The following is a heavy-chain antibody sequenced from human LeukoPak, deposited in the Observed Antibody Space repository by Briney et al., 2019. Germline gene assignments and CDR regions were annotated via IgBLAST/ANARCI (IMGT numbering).Heavy chain of an antibody. CDR2: IYYSGST. Sequence: SETLSLTCTVSGGSISGYYWSWIRQPPGKGLEWIGYIYYSGSTKYNPSLKSRVSMSVDTSKNQFSLKLNSVTTADTAAYYCARGPARYSSGWCYFDSWGQGTLVTVSS. CDR3: ARGPARYSSGWCYFDS. D-gene: IGHD6-19*01. V-gene: IGHV4-59*01. J-gene: IGHJ4*02. CDR1: GGSISGYY.